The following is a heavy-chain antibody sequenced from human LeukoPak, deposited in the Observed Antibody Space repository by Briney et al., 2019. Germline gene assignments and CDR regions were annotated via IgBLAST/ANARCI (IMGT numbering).Heavy chain of an antibody. CDR3: ARDAGDQDAFDI. CDR1: GGSFSGYY. Sequence: SETLSLTCAVYGGSFSGYYWSWIRQPPGKGLEWIGEINHSGSTNYNPSLKSRVTISVDTSKNQFSLKLSSVTAADTAVYYCARDAGDQDAFDIWGQGTLVTVSS. D-gene: IGHD4-17*01. J-gene: IGHJ4*02. CDR2: INHSGST. V-gene: IGHV4-34*01.